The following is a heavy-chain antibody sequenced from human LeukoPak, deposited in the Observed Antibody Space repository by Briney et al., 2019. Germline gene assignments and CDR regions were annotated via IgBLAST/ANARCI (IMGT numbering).Heavy chain of an antibody. J-gene: IGHJ6*03. Sequence: GGSLRLSCAASGFTFSNYAMHWVRQAPGKGLEWVAVISYDGSNKYYADSVKGRFTISRDNSKNTLYLQMNSLRAEDTAVYYCARDIVAATQDYYYYYMDVWGKGTTVTVS. CDR3: ARDIVAATQDYYYYYMDV. V-gene: IGHV3-30*04. CDR2: ISYDGSNK. D-gene: IGHD2-15*01. CDR1: GFTFSNYA.